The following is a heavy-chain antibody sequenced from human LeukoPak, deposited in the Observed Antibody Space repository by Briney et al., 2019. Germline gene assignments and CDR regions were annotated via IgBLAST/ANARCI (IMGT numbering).Heavy chain of an antibody. J-gene: IGHJ3*02. CDR2: INPSGGST. V-gene: IGHV1-46*01. CDR3: ARDSSGQWLVKGAFDI. CDR1: GYTFTSYY. Sequence: ASVKVSCKASGYTFTSYYMHWVRQAPGQGLEWMGIINPSGGSTTYAQKFQGRVTMTRDTSTSTVYMELSSLRSEDTAVYYCARDSSGQWLVKGAFDIWGQATTVTVSS. D-gene: IGHD6-19*01.